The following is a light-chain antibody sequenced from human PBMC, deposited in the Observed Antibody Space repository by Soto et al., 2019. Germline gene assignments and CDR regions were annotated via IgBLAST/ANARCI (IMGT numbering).Light chain of an antibody. J-gene: IGLJ6*01. CDR1: SSNIGGNS. CDR2: DDN. V-gene: IGLV1-51*01. Sequence: QSVLTQPPSVSAAPGQKVTISCSGSSSNIGGNSVSWYQQLPGTAPKLLIYDDNKRPSGIPDRFSGSKSGTSATLGNTGFQTGEEDDYYCGSWDNSLSAYVFGTRSKV. CDR3: GSWDNSLSAYV.